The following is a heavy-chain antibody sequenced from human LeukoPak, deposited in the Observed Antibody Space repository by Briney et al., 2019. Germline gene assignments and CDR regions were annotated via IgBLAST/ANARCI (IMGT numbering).Heavy chain of an antibody. CDR3: ARDPTRGYTYGSGDY. J-gene: IGHJ4*02. Sequence: GGSLRLSCAASGFTFSNYWMNWVRQPPGKGLEWVANIMRDGSEIYYVDSVKGRFTISRDTAMNSLYLQMNSLRAEDTAVSYCARDPTRGYTYGSGDYWGQGTLVTVSS. CDR1: GFTFSNYW. D-gene: IGHD5-18*01. CDR2: IMRDGSEI. V-gene: IGHV3-7*01.